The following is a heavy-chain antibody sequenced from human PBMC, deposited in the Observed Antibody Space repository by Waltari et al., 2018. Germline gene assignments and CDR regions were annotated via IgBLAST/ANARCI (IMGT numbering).Heavy chain of an antibody. J-gene: IGHJ6*02. Sequence: EVQLLESGGGLVQPGGSLRLSCTVSGFTFRDYAMTWVCQAPGKGLGWVALVGSSGAATYYADSVKGRFSISRDNSRNTLYLQMNSLRAEDTAVYYCARDGQAGGLNYGLDVWGQGTTVTVSS. D-gene: IGHD3-16*01. CDR1: GFTFRDYA. CDR3: ARDGQAGGLNYGLDV. CDR2: VGSSGAAT. V-gene: IGHV3-23*01.